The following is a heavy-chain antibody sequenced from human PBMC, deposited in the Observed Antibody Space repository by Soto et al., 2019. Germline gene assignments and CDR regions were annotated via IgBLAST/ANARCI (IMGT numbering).Heavy chain of an antibody. CDR3: ARGYCSVASCAFDI. J-gene: IGHJ3*02. Sequence: EEQLVESGGALVQPGRSLRLSCAASGFTFGDYAMHWVRQTPGKGLEWVSSVTWSGANSAYAGSIKGRFTISRDNAKNSLYLQMNSLIAEDTAFYYCARGYCSVASCAFDIWGQGTMVTVTS. D-gene: IGHD2-15*01. CDR2: VTWSGANS. V-gene: IGHV3-9*01. CDR1: GFTFGDYA.